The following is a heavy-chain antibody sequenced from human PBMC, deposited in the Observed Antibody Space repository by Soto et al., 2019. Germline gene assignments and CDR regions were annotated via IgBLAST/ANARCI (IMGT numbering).Heavy chain of an antibody. J-gene: IGHJ3*02. CDR2: IIPIFGTA. V-gene: IGHV1-69*01. CDR3: ASETPLPGIAVAGHVAFDI. Sequence: QLQLVQSGAEVKKPGSSVKVSCKASGGTFSSYAISWVRQAPGQGLEWMGGIIPIFGTANYAQKVQGRVTINADESTSTAYMELSSMRSEETAVYYCASETPLPGIAVAGHVAFDIWGQGTMVTVSA. CDR1: GGTFSSYA. D-gene: IGHD6-19*01.